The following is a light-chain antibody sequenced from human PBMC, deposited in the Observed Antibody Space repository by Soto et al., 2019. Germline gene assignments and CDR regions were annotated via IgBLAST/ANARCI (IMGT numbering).Light chain of an antibody. J-gene: IGKJ5*01. CDR2: AAS. Sequence: EIVLTQSPGTLSLSPGERATLSCRASQSVSSSYLAWYQQKPGQAPRLLIYAASSRATGIPDRFSGSGSGTDFTLTINRLEPEDVAVYYCQQYGSSITFGQGTRLEIK. CDR3: QQYGSSIT. CDR1: QSVSSSY. V-gene: IGKV3-20*01.